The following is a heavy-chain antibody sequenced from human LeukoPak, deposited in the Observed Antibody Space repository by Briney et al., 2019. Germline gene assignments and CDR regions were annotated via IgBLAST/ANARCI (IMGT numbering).Heavy chain of an antibody. V-gene: IGHV1-69*13. CDR3: ARDFTIFGVVINAFDI. Sequence: ASAKVSCKASGYTFTSYGISWVRQAPGQGLEWMGGIIPIFGTANYAQKFQGRVTITADESTSTAYMELSSLRSEDTAVYYCARDFTIFGVVINAFDIWGQGTMVTVSS. J-gene: IGHJ3*02. CDR2: IIPIFGTA. CDR1: GYTFTSYG. D-gene: IGHD3-3*01.